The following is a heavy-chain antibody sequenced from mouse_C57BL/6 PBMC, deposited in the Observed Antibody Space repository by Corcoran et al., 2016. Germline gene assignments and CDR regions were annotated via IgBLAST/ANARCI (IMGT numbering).Heavy chain of an antibody. D-gene: IGHD2-4*01. CDR1: GYTFTSYY. V-gene: IGHV1-26*01. CDR2: INPNNGGT. CDR3: ARSGYEYPFDY. Sequence: EVQLQQSGPELVKPGASVQISCKASGYTFTSYYLTWVKQSHGQSLEWIGDINPNNGGTSYNQKFKGKATLPVDKSSSTAYMELRSLTSEDSAVYYCARSGYEYPFDYCGQGTTLAVSS. J-gene: IGHJ2*01.